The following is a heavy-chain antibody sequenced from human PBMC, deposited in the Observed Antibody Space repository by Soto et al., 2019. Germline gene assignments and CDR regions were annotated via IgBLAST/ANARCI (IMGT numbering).Heavy chain of an antibody. CDR1: GGSFSGYY. D-gene: IGHD5-12*01. CDR2: INHSGST. J-gene: IGHJ3*02. CDR3: AGGSGDGYNYAFDI. Sequence: PSETLSLTCAVYGGSFSGYYWSWIRQPPGKGLEWIGEINHSGSTNYNPSLKSRVTISVDTSKNQFSLKLSSVTAADTAVYYCAGGSGDGYNYAFDIWGQGTMVTVSS. V-gene: IGHV4-34*01.